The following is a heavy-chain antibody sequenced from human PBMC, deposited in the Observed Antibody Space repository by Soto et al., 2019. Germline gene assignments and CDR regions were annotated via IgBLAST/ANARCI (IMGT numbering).Heavy chain of an antibody. Sequence: PSEALSLTGTGSGDSPSSSSDYWGRIRQPPGKGLEWIGSIYYSGSTYYNPSLKSRVSISVDTSKNQFSLQLSSVTAADTAVLYCWRAGELELIDDWGQGTLVIVSS. CDR2: IYYSGST. V-gene: IGHV4-39*01. D-gene: IGHD1-7*01. CDR1: GDSPSSSSDY. J-gene: IGHJ4*01. CDR3: WRAGELELIDD.